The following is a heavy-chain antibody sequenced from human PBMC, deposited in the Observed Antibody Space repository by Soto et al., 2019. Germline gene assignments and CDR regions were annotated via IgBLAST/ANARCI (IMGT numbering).Heavy chain of an antibody. V-gene: IGHV3-15*01. CDR2: IKSKTDGGTT. J-gene: IGHJ4*02. Sequence: WGSLRFSCASSALTLSSAWMSWVRQAPGKGLEWVGRIKSKTDGGTTDYAAPVKGRFTISRDDSKNTLYLQMNSLKTQDTAVYYCTTDLIDCWGQGTLFTVSS. CDR3: TTDLIDC. CDR1: ALTLSSAW.